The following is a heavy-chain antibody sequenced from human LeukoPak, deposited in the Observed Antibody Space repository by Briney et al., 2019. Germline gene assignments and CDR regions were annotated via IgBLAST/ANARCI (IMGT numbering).Heavy chain of an antibody. CDR1: GFTFSNFG. Sequence: GGSLRLSCAASGFTFSNFGMHWVRQAPGKGLEWVAFIRYGGTGDYYPDSVEGRFTVSRDNSKNTLFLQMNSLRHEDTAVYFRAKDASTTSRTLDIWGQGTLVTVSS. CDR3: AKDASTTSRTLDI. J-gene: IGHJ3*02. V-gene: IGHV3-30*02. D-gene: IGHD2/OR15-2a*01. CDR2: IRYGGTGD.